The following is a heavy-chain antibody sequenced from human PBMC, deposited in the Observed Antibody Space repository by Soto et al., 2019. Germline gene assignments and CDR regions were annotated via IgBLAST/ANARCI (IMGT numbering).Heavy chain of an antibody. Sequence: XGSLTLSCAASGFTFSTFCMNWVRQAPGKGLEWISYISSSSTTIFYGGSVEGRFTVSRDNAENSLYLQMNSLRDEDTAVYYCARDKGGEVIGLNWFDPWGHGTLVTVSS. J-gene: IGHJ5*02. CDR2: ISSSSTTI. CDR1: GFTFSTFC. D-gene: IGHD2-21*01. CDR3: ARDKGGEVIGLNWFDP. V-gene: IGHV3-48*02.